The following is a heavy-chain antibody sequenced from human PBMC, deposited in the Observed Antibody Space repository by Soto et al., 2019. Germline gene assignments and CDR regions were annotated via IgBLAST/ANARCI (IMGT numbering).Heavy chain of an antibody. D-gene: IGHD3-22*01. J-gene: IGHJ4*02. CDR3: ARLGGYYQAFDQ. V-gene: IGHV4-59*08. CDR1: GGSISSYY. CDR2: IYYSGST. Sequence: QVQLQESGPGLVKPSETLSLTCTVSGGSISSYYGGWFRQPPGKGLEWIGYIYYSGSTTYHPSLNSRATISVDTSKNQFSLNLTSVTAADTAVYYCARLGGYYQAFDQWGQGSLVTVSS.